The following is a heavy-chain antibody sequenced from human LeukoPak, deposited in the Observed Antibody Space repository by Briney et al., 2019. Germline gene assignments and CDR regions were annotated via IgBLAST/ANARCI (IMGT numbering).Heavy chain of an antibody. Sequence: PSETLSLTCTVSGGSISSYYWSLIRQPAGKGLEWIGRIYTSGSTNYNPSLKSRVTMSVDTSKNQFSLKLSSVTAADTAVYYCARDSSSSPPLAFDIWGQGTMVTVSS. J-gene: IGHJ3*02. CDR2: IYTSGST. CDR1: GGSISSYY. V-gene: IGHV4-4*07. CDR3: ARDSSSSPPLAFDI. D-gene: IGHD6-13*01.